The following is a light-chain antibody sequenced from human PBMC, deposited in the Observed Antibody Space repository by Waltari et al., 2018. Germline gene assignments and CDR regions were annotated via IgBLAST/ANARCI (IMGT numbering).Light chain of an antibody. V-gene: IGLV4-69*01. Sequence: QLVLTQSPSASASLGASVKLTCTLSSGHSSYAIAWHQQQPEKGPRYLMKLNSDGSHRKWDGIPDRFSGSSSGAERYLTISSLQSEDEADYYCQTWGTGIRVFGGGTKLTVL. CDR3: QTWGTGIRV. CDR1: SGHSSYA. CDR2: LNSDGSH. J-gene: IGLJ3*02.